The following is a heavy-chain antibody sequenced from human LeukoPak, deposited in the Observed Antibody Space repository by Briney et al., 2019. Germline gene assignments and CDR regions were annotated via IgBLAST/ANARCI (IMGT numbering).Heavy chain of an antibody. CDR1: GFTFSSYA. J-gene: IGHJ4*02. V-gene: IGHV3-30-3*01. CDR3: ARGIFQLLSHSDY. CDR2: ISYDGSNK. Sequence: PGGSLRLSCAASGFTFSSYAMHWVRQAPGKGLEWVAVISYDGSNKYYADSVKGRFTISRDNSKNTLYLQMNSLRAEDTAVYYCARGIFQLLSHSDYWGQGTLVTVSS. D-gene: IGHD2-2*01.